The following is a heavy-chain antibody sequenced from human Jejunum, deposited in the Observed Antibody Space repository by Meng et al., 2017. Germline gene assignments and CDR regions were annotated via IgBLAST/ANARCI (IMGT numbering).Heavy chain of an antibody. CDR1: GFTFSTYA. CDR3: VKSLRPHLLTRYGMDV. CDR2: MSGSGDNR. V-gene: IGHV3-23*01. Sequence: GESLKISCVASGFTFSTYAMTWVRQAPGKGLEWVSTMSGSGDNRPHADSVKGRFTISRDNSKNTLYLQMNSLRTEDTAVYYCVKSLRPHLLTRYGMDVWGQGTTVTVSS. D-gene: IGHD3-9*01. J-gene: IGHJ6*02.